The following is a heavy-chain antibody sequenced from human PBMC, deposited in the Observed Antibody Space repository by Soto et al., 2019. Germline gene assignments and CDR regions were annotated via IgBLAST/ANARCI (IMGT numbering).Heavy chain of an antibody. Sequence: SSETLSLTCTVSGGSVSSGSYYWSWIRQPPGKGLEWIGYIYYSGSTNYNPSLKSRVTISVDTSKNQFSLKLSSVTAADTAVYYCARYSMSSGDAFDIWGQGTLVTVSS. CDR3: ARYSMSSGDAFDI. V-gene: IGHV4-61*01. CDR2: IYYSGST. CDR1: GGSVSSGSYY. D-gene: IGHD6-25*01. J-gene: IGHJ3*02.